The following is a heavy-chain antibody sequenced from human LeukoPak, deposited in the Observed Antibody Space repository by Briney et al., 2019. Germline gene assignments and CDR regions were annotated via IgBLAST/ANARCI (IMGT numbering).Heavy chain of an antibody. Sequence: AGGSLRLSCAVSGFTFSSYWMHWVRQAPGKGLVWVSRIKSDGTITNYADSVKGRFTISRDNAENTLSLQMNSLRAEDTAVYYCARAAEISALDHWGRGTLVTVSS. J-gene: IGHJ4*02. D-gene: IGHD6-13*01. V-gene: IGHV3-74*01. CDR2: IKSDGTIT. CDR3: ARAAEISALDH. CDR1: GFTFSSYW.